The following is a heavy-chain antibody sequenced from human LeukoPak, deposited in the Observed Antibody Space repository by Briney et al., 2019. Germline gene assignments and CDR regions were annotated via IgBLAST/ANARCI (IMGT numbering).Heavy chain of an antibody. Sequence: PSETLSFTCTVSGGSISSGGYYWSWIRQHPGKGLEWIGYIYYSGSTYYNPSLKSRVTISVDTSKNQFSLKLSSVTAADTAVYYCARVSGGRNWFDPWGQGTLVTVSS. CDR2: IYYSGST. J-gene: IGHJ5*02. D-gene: IGHD1-26*01. V-gene: IGHV4-31*03. CDR3: ARVSGGRNWFDP. CDR1: GGSISSGGYY.